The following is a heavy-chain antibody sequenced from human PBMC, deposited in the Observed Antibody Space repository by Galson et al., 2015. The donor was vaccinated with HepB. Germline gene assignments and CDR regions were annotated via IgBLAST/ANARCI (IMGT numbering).Heavy chain of an antibody. D-gene: IGHD1-26*01. CDR3: ARASEIVGAISYFDY. V-gene: IGHV3-30-3*01. CDR2: ISYDGSNK. J-gene: IGHJ4*02. CDR1: GFTFSSYA. Sequence: SLRLSCAASGFTFSSYAMHWVRQAPGKGLEWVAVISYDGSNKYYADSVKGRFTISRDNSKNTLYLQMNSLRAEDTAVYYCARASEIVGAISYFDYWGQGTLVTVSS.